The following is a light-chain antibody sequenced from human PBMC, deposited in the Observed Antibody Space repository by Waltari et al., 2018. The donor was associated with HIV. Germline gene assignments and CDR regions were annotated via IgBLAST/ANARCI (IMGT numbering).Light chain of an antibody. CDR1: SLRDSY. Sequence: SSGLSQDPAVSVALGQTVRISCQGDSLRDSYASWYQQKPGQAPVLFIFGPNNRPSGIPDRLSGSSSGDTASLTITGAQAEDEAEYYCAAWDDYLNGYVFGSGTKVTVL. CDR3: AAWDDYLNGYV. J-gene: IGLJ1*01. CDR2: GPN. V-gene: IGLV3-19*01.